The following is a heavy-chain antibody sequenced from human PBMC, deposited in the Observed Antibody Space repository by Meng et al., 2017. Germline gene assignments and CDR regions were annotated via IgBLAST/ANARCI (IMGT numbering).Heavy chain of an antibody. CDR1: GFTFSDYY. CDR2: ISSSGSTI. V-gene: IGHV3-11*04. D-gene: IGHD3-10*01. CDR3: ARGFLWFGEDVDY. J-gene: IGHJ4*02. Sequence: VALVESVGGVVKPGGALTLSCAASGFTFSDYYMSWIRQAPGKGLEWVSYISSSGSTIYYADSVKGRFTISRDNAKNSLYLQMNSLRAEDTAVYYCARGFLWFGEDVDYWGQGTLVTVSS.